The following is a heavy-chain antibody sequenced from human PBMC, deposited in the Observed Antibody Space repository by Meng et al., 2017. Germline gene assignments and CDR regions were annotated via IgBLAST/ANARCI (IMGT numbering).Heavy chain of an antibody. V-gene: IGHV1-2*06. CDR2: INPNSGGT. CDR3: ARFDGDSNYYYYGMDV. CDR1: GCTFTGYY. Sequence: ASVKVSCKASGCTFTGYYMHWVRQAPGQGLEWMGRINPNSGGTNYAQKFQGRVTMTRDTSISTAYMELSRLRSDDTAVYYCARFDGDSNYYYYGMDVWGQGNTVNGAS. D-gene: IGHD2-21*02. J-gene: IGHJ6*02.